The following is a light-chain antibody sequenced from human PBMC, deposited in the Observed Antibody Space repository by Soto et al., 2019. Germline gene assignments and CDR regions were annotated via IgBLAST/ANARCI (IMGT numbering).Light chain of an antibody. CDR3: QQRDNWPSFT. CDR2: DVS. V-gene: IGKV3-11*01. CDR1: QSIRSS. Sequence: EVVLTQSPATLSLSPGEGATLSCRASQSIRSSLAWYQHKPGQAPRLLIYDVSTRAAGIPARFSGSGSGTDFTLSISSLEPEDFAVYYCQQRDNWPSFTFGQGTKVDIK. J-gene: IGKJ2*01.